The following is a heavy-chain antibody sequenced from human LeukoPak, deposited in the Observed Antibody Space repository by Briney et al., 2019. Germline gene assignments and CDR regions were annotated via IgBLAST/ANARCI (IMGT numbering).Heavy chain of an antibody. J-gene: IGHJ4*02. CDR3: ATQRGSYLWGTDFDY. CDR1: GYTFTGYY. Sequence: ASAKVSCKASGYTFTGYYMHWVRQAPGQGLEWMGWINPNSGDTKFAGEFQGRVTMTRDTSISTAYMGLSRLRSDDTAVYYCATQRGSYLWGTDFDYWGQGTLVTVSS. CDR2: INPNSGDT. V-gene: IGHV1-2*02. D-gene: IGHD3-16*01.